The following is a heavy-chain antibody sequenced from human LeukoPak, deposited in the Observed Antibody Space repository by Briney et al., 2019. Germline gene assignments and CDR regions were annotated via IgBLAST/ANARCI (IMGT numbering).Heavy chain of an antibody. D-gene: IGHD3-22*01. CDR3: ARAAHYYDSSGYRNDAFDI. Sequence: ASVKVSCKASGYTFINYGISWVRQAPGQGLEWMGWISAYNGNTNYAQKLQGRVTMTTDTSTSTAYMELRSLRSDDTAVYYCARAAHYYDSSGYRNDAFDIWGQGTMVTVSS. CDR1: GYTFINYG. V-gene: IGHV1-18*01. J-gene: IGHJ3*02. CDR2: ISAYNGNT.